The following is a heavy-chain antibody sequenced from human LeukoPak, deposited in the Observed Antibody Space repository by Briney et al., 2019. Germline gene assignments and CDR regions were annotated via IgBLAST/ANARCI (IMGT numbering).Heavy chain of an antibody. Sequence: ASVKDSCKASGYTFTRYVINWVRQAAGQGLEWMGWMHPYSGNTRYPQKFQGRVTQTRHTSLSTAYMELSSLRSEGTAVYYCATVSAGPQTSGSYYYDFADWGQATLVTVPS. D-gene: IGHD1-26*01. J-gene: IGHJ4*02. CDR3: ATVSAGPQTSGSYYYDFAD. V-gene: IGHV1-8*01. CDR1: GYTFTRYV. CDR2: MHPYSGNT.